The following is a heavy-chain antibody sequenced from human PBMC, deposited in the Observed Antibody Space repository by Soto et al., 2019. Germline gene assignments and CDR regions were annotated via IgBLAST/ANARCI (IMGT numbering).Heavy chain of an antibody. V-gene: IGHV1-69*01. CDR3: ARVLSYYGSGSQGWFDP. CDR1: GGTFSSYA. CDR2: IIPIFGTA. Sequence: QVQLVQSGAEVKKPGSSVKVSCKASGGTFSSYAISWVGQAPGQGLEWMGGIIPIFGTANYAQKFQGRVTITADESTSTAYMKLSSLRSEDTAVYYCARVLSYYGSGSQGWFDPWGQGTLVTVSS. D-gene: IGHD3-10*01. J-gene: IGHJ5*02.